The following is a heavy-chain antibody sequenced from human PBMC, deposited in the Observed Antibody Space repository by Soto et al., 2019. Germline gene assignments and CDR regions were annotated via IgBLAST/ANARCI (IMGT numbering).Heavy chain of an antibody. CDR3: ARVTAYISCWYAPNSYCMDV. CDR1: GGTFSSYA. CDR2: IIPIFGTA. V-gene: IGHV1-69*06. Sequence: GASVKLSCKASGGTFSSYAISWVRQAPGQGLEWMGGIIPIFGTANYAQKFQGRVTITADKSTSTAYMELSSLRSEDTAVYYCARVTAYISCWYAPNSYCMDVGGKG. J-gene: IGHJ6*04. D-gene: IGHD6-19*01.